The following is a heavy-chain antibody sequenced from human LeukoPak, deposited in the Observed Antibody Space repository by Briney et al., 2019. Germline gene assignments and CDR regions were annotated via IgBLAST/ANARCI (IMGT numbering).Heavy chain of an antibody. J-gene: IGHJ5*02. CDR2: INPNSGGT. D-gene: IGHD3-10*02. V-gene: IGHV1-2*02. CDR1: GYTFTGYY. Sequence: ASVKVSCKASGYTFTGYYMHWVRQAPGQGPEWMGWINPNSGGTNYAQKFQGRVTMTRDTSISTAYMELSRLRSDDTAVYYCARGRKPFSGTAIYSGNWFDPWGQGTLVTVSS. CDR3: ARGRKPFSGTAIYSGNWFDP.